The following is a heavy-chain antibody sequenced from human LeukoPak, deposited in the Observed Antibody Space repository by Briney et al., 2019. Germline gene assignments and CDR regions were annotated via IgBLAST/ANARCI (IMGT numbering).Heavy chain of an antibody. CDR2: IYCRGST. J-gene: IGHJ6*02. D-gene: IGHD3-9*01. Sequence: SETLSLTCTVSDGSLSSYYWSWIRQPPGKGLEWIGYIYCRGSTNYNPSLKSRVTISLDTSKNQFSLKLSPVTAADTAVYYCARDRVEYDILTGYSKPYYGMDVWGQGTTVTVSS. CDR3: ARDRVEYDILTGYSKPYYGMDV. CDR1: DGSLSSYY. V-gene: IGHV4-59*01.